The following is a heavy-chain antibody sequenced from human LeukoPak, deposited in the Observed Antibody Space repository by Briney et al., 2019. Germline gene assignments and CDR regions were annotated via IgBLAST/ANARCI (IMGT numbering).Heavy chain of an antibody. D-gene: IGHD4-17*01. V-gene: IGHV1-3*01. J-gene: IGHJ4*02. CDR1: GYTFTSYA. CDR2: INAGNGNT. Sequence: ASVKVSCKASGYTFTSYAMHWVRQAPGQRLEWMGWINAGNGNTKYSQKFQGRVTITRDTSASTAYMELSSLRSEDTAVYYCARGLTPVYGDYGYWGQGTLVTVSS. CDR3: ARGLTPVYGDYGY.